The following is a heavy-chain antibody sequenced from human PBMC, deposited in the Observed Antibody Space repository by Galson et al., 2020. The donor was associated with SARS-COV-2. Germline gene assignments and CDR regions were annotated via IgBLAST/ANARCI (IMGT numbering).Heavy chain of an antibody. J-gene: IGHJ5*02. CDR3: ARGSRRSPSTVTTGWFDP. D-gene: IGHD4-4*01. V-gene: IGHV4-30-4*07. Sequence: SETLSLTCAVSGGSISSGGYSWSWIRQPPGKGLEWIGYIYYSGSTYYNPSLKSRVTISVDTSKNQFSLKLSSVTAADTAVYYCARGSRRSPSTVTTGWFDPWGQGTLVTVSS. CDR2: IYYSGST. CDR1: GGSISSGGYS.